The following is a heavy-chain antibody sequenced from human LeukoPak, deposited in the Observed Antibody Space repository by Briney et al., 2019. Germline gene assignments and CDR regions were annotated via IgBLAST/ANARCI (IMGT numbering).Heavy chain of an antibody. CDR1: GFTFSSYG. V-gene: IGHV3-30*03. J-gene: IGHJ5*02. CDR2: ISYDGSNK. CDR3: AIGYCSGASCYANWFDP. D-gene: IGHD2-15*01. Sequence: GGSLRLSCAASGFTFSSYGMHWVRQAPGKGLEWVAVISYDGSNKYYADSVKGRFTISRDNSKNTLYLQMNSLRAEDTAVYYCAIGYCSGASCYANWFDPWGQGTLVTVSS.